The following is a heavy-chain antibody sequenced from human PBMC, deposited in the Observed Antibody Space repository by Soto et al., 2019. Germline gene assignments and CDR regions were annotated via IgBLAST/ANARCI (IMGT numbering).Heavy chain of an antibody. V-gene: IGHV3-74*01. CDR1: GFTFSSYW. J-gene: IGHJ4*02. CDR3: ARGLSGYYGFDY. Sequence: EVQLVESGGGLVQFGGSLRLSCAASGFTFSSYWMHWVRQVPGKGLVWVSRIKGDGTNTGYADSVKGRFTISRDNVKNTLYLQMNSLRAEDTAVYYCARGLSGYYGFDYWDQGTLVTVSS. CDR2: IKGDGTNT. D-gene: IGHD5-12*01.